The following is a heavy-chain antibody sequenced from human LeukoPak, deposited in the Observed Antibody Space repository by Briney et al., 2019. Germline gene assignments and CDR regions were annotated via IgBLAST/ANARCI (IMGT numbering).Heavy chain of an antibody. J-gene: IGHJ5*02. D-gene: IGHD3-10*01. CDR1: GFTLSSYA. CDR2: INHSGST. V-gene: IGHV4-34*01. Sequence: GSLRLSCAASGFTLSSYAMSWVRQAPGKGLEWIGDINHSGSTNYNVYPKSRVTISVDTYTKKLFLKQRSVTAADTAVYYCARGLTRNYYGSGSYRLRSWFVPWGQGTLVTVCS. CDR3: ARGLTRNYYGSGSYRLRSWFVP.